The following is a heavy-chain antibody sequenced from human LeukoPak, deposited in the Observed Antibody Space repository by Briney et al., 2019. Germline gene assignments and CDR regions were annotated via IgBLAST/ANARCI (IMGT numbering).Heavy chain of an antibody. CDR2: ISYDGSNK. CDR3: AKDSETYFDY. CDR1: GLTFSSYA. J-gene: IGHJ4*02. Sequence: GGSLRLSCVASGLTFSSYAMSWVRQAPGKGLEWVAVISYDGSNKYYADSVKGRFTISRDNSKNTLYLQMNSLRAEDTAVYYCAKDSETYFDYWGQGTLVTVSS. V-gene: IGHV3-30*18.